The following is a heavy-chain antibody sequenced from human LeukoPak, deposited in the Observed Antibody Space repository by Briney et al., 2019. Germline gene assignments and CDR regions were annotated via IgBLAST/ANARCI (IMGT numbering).Heavy chain of an antibody. V-gene: IGHV4-34*01. CDR1: GGSFSNYH. Sequence: SETLSLTCAVYGGSFSNYHWSWIRQSPGKGLEWIGEINHSGSTNYNPSPKSRVTISVDTSKNQFSLKLSSVTAADTAVYYCARRPRNSGSYDGPPGLDYWGQGTLVTVSS. J-gene: IGHJ4*02. CDR2: INHSGST. CDR3: ARRPRNSGSYDGPPGLDY. D-gene: IGHD1-26*01.